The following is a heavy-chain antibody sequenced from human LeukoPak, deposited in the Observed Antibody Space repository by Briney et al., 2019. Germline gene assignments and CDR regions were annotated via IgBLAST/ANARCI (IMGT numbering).Heavy chain of an antibody. CDR2: IYPGDSDT. D-gene: IGHD3-10*01. Sequence: GESLKISCKGSGYIFTSYWIGWVRQMPGKGLEWMGIIYPGDSDTRYSPSFQGQVTISADKSISTAYLQWSSLKASDTAMYYCARQFDYYGSGSYYNPGHFDYWGQGTLVTVSS. CDR3: ARQFDYYGSGSYYNPGHFDY. V-gene: IGHV5-51*01. CDR1: GYIFTSYW. J-gene: IGHJ4*02.